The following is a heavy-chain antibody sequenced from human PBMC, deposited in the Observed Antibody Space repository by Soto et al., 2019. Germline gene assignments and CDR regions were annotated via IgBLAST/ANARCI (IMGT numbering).Heavy chain of an antibody. CDR3: ARVNSSGWYSYYYYGMDV. J-gene: IGHJ6*02. Sequence: SETLSLTCTVSGGSISSGGYYWGWIRQPPGKGLEWIGSIYYSGSTNYNPSLKSRVTISVDTSKNQFSLKLSSVTAADTAVYYCARVNSSGWYSYYYYGMDVWGQGTTVS. V-gene: IGHV4-39*07. D-gene: IGHD6-19*01. CDR1: GGSISSGGYY. CDR2: IYYSGST.